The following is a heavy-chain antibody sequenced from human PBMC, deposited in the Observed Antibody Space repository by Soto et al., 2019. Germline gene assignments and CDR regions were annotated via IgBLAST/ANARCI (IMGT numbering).Heavy chain of an antibody. CDR3: AKLTKLARQLPDA. Sequence: HPGGSLRLSCAASGFTFSSYVMSWVRQAPGKGLEWVSAISGSGGSTYYADSVKGRFTISRDNSKNTLYLQMSSLRAEDTAVYYCAKLTKLARQLPDAWGQGTLVTVSS. V-gene: IGHV3-23*01. CDR2: ISGSGGST. J-gene: IGHJ5*02. D-gene: IGHD6-6*01. CDR1: GFTFSSYV.